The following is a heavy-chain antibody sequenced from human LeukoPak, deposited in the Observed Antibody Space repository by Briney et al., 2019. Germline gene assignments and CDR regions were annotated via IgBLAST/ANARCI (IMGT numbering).Heavy chain of an antibody. CDR3: ARVGRYFDRAKGHYYYYMDV. Sequence: KSGGSLRLSCAASGFTFSSYSMNWVRQAPGKGLEWVSSISRSSNYKYYADSVKGRFTISRDNAKNSLYLQMNSLRAEDTAVYYCARVGRYFDRAKGHYYYYMDVWGKGTTVTISS. J-gene: IGHJ6*03. CDR1: GFTFSSYS. V-gene: IGHV3-21*01. D-gene: IGHD3-9*01. CDR2: ISRSSNYK.